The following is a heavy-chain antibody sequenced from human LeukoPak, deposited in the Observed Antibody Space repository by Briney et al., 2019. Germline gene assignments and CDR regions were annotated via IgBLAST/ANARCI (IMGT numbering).Heavy chain of an antibody. CDR1: GFTFSSFG. CDR2: ISGGGGST. D-gene: IGHD6-19*01. CDR3: AKDRGIAVAGRGFDY. Sequence: GGSLRLSCAASGFTFSSFGMSWVRQAPGKGLEWVSAISGGGGSTYYADSVKGRFTISRDNSKNTLYLKINSLRAEDTAVYFCAKDRGIAVAGRGFDYWGQGALVTVSS. V-gene: IGHV3-23*01. J-gene: IGHJ4*02.